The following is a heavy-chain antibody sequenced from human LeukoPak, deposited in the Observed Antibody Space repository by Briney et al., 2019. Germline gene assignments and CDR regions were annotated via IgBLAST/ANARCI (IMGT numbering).Heavy chain of an antibody. CDR2: IYYSGST. D-gene: IGHD6-13*01. CDR3: ARSYSSSWYGWDVYNWFDP. J-gene: IGHJ5*02. CDR1: GVSISSYY. V-gene: IGHV4-59*01. Sequence: KSSETLSLTCTVSGVSISSYYWSWIRQPPGKGLEWIGYIYYSGSTNYNPSLKSRVTIPVDTSKNQFSLKLSSVTAADTAVYYCARSYSSSWYGWDVYNWFDPWGQGTLVTVSS.